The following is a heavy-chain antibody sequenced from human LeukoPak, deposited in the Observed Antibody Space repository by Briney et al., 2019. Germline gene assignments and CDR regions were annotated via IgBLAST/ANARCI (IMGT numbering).Heavy chain of an antibody. J-gene: IGHJ6*02. CDR3: ARDPGAYCGGDFYPYYYYYGMDV. V-gene: IGHV1-18*01. CDR1: GYTFTSYG. D-gene: IGHD2-21*02. Sequence: GASVKVSCKASGYTFTSYGISWVRQAPGQGLEWMGWISAYNGNTNYAQKLQGRVTMTTDTSTSTAYMELRSLRSDDTAVYYCARDPGAYCGGDFYPYYYYYGMDVWGQGTTVTVSS. CDR2: ISAYNGNT.